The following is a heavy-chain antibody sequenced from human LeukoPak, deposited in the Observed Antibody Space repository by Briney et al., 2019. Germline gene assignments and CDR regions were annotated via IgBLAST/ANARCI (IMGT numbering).Heavy chain of an antibody. CDR2: ISGSGGST. D-gene: IGHD6-13*01. J-gene: IGHJ4*02. CDR3: AKKFPGTVAAGPDH. Sequence: GGSLRLSCAASGFTFSSYAMSWVRQAPGKGLEWVSGISGSGGSTYYADSVEGRFTISRDNSKTTLYLQMNSLRAEDTAVYYCAKKFPGTVAAGPDHWGQGTLVTVSS. CDR1: GFTFSSYA. V-gene: IGHV3-23*01.